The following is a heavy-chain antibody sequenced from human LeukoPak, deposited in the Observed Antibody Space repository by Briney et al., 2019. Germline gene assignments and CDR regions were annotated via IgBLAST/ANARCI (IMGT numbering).Heavy chain of an antibody. CDR2: ISNDGSKK. J-gene: IGHJ6*02. D-gene: IGHD2-15*01. CDR3: ARGGAVVIAASYNYGLDV. Sequence: GGSLRLSCAASGFTFSSYWMHWVRQAPGKGLEWVALISNDGSKKYYADSVKGRFTISRDNSKNTLYLQMNSLRAEDTAVYFCARGGAVVIAASYNYGLDVWGQGTTVTVSS. V-gene: IGHV3-30*03. CDR1: GFTFSSYW.